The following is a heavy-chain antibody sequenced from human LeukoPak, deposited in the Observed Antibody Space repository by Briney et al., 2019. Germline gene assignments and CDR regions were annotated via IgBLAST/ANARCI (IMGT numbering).Heavy chain of an antibody. V-gene: IGHV3-7*01. D-gene: IGHD3-9*01. J-gene: IGHJ4*02. CDR3: ARGVDSAIDW. Sequence: GGSLRLSCAASGFTFSSYWMKWVRQAPGKGLEWVANINGDGRDKYYVGSVRGRFTISRDNADNALYLQMNSLRGDDTALYYCARGVDSAIDWWGQGTLVTVSS. CDR1: GFTFSSYW. CDR2: INGDGRDK.